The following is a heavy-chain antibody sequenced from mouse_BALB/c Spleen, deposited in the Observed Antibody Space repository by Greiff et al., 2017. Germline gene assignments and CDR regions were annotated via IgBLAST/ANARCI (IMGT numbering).Heavy chain of an antibody. J-gene: IGHJ2*01. CDR3: ASTTVVPFDY. CDR2: INPSSGYT. CDR1: GYTFTSYT. V-gene: IGHV1-4*01. D-gene: IGHD1-1*01. Sequence: QVQLQQSGAELARPGASVKMSCKASGYTFTSYTMHWVKQRPGQGLEWIGYINPSSGYTNYNQKFKDKATLTADKSSSTAYMQLSSLTSEDSAVYYCASTTVVPFDYWGQGTTLTVSS.